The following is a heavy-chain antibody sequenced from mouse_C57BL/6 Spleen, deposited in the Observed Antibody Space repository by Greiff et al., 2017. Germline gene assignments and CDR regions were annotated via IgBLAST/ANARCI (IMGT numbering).Heavy chain of an antibody. Sequence: VKLVESGPELVKPGASVKISCKASGYAFSSSWMNWVKQRPGQGLEWIGRIYPGDGDTNYNGKFKGKATLTADKSSSTAYMQLSSLTSEDSAVYFCASLLRYDFDYWGQGTTLTVSS. CDR3: ASLLRYDFDY. V-gene: IGHV1-82*01. CDR1: GYAFSSSW. D-gene: IGHD1-1*01. CDR2: IYPGDGDT. J-gene: IGHJ2*01.